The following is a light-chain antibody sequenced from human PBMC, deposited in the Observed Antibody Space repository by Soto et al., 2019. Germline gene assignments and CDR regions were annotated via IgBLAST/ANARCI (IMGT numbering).Light chain of an antibody. V-gene: IGLV2-11*01. Sequence: QSDLTQPRSVSGSPGQSVTISCTGTSSDVGGYNYVSWYQQHPGKAPKLMIYDVSKRPSGVPDRFSGSKSGNTASLTISGLQAEDEADYYCCSYAGSYTYVFRTGTTVTVL. CDR3: CSYAGSYTYV. CDR1: SSDVGGYNY. CDR2: DVS. J-gene: IGLJ1*01.